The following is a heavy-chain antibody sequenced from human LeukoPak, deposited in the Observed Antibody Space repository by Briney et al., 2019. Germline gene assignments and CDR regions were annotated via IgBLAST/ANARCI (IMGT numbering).Heavy chain of an antibody. CDR3: VRDALTGRLTGDY. CDR2: ISVYNGDT. CDR1: GYSFTTYG. Sequence: GASVKVSCKASGYSFTTYGMSWVRQAPGQGLEWMGWISVYNGDTNYAQTFQGRVTMTTDTSASTAYMELRSLRSDDTAVYYCVRDALTGRLTGDYWGQGTLVTVSS. D-gene: IGHD6-6*01. J-gene: IGHJ4*02. V-gene: IGHV1-18*01.